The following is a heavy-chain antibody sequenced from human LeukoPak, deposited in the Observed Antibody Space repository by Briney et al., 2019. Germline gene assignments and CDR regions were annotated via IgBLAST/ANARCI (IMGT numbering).Heavy chain of an antibody. V-gene: IGHV3-23*01. J-gene: IGHJ4*02. Sequence: GGSLRLSCAASGFTFNSYAMSWVRQAPGKGLEWVSAISGSGGSTYYADSVKGRFTISRDNSKNTLYLQMNSLRAEDTAVYYCAKVPAAYCGGDCYYDYWGQGTLVTVSS. CDR3: AKVPAAYCGGDCYYDY. CDR1: GFTFNSYA. CDR2: ISGSGGST. D-gene: IGHD2-21*02.